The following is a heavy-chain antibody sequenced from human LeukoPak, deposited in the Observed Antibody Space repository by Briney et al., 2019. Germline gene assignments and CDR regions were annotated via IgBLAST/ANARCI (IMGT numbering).Heavy chain of an antibody. V-gene: IGHV3-74*03. CDR2: VNTEGTTT. CDR3: AKGTLLSNSYSWRYS. J-gene: IGHJ5*01. D-gene: IGHD4-11*01. CDR1: GFPLNTYW. Sequence: GGSLRLSCAASGFPLNTYWMHWVRQAPGKGLVWVSRVNTEGTTTEYADSVKGRFTISRDNAKNTLYLQMNSLRDEDTAVYFCAKGTLLSNSYSWRYSWGHGTLVTASS.